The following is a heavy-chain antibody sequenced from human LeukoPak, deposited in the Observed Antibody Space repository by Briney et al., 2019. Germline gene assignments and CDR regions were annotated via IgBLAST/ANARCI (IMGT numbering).Heavy chain of an antibody. J-gene: IGHJ4*02. CDR2: TYYRSKWYY. Sequence: SQTLSLTCAISGDSVSSNSAAWNWIRQSPSRGLEWLGRTYYRSKWYYDYAVSVKSRISINPDTSKNQFSLHLNSVTPEDTAVYYCAREFPLHTGKGNYFNYWGQGTLVTVSS. D-gene: IGHD2-8*02. CDR1: GDSVSSNSAA. V-gene: IGHV6-1*01. CDR3: AREFPLHTGKGNYFNY.